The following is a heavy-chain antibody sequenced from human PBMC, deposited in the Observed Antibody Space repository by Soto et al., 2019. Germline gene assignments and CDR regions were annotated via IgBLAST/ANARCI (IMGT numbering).Heavy chain of an antibody. Sequence: GASVKVSCKASGYTFTSYYMHWVRQAPGQGLEWMGIINPSGGSTSYAQKFQGRVTMTRDTSTSTVYMELSSLRSEDTAVYYCARKPYYYDSSGYYYGYFDYWGQGTLVTVSS. CDR3: ARKPYYYDSSGYYYGYFDY. D-gene: IGHD3-22*01. J-gene: IGHJ4*02. CDR1: GYTFTSYY. CDR2: INPSGGST. V-gene: IGHV1-46*03.